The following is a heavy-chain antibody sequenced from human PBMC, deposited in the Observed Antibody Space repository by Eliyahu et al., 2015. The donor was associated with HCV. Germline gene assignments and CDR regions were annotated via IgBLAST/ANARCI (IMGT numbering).Heavy chain of an antibody. CDR3: ARDLATAMVHINXFDP. CDR2: IYTSGST. CDR1: GXXXSXYX. J-gene: IGHJ5*02. V-gene: IGHV4-4*07. Sequence: QVQLQESGPGLVKPSEXLSLTCTVPGXXXSXYXWSWXRQPAGKGLEWIGRIYTSGSTNYNPSLKSRVTMSVDTSKNQFSLKLSSVTAADTAVYYCARDLATAMVHINXFDPWGQGTLVTVSS. D-gene: IGHD5-18*01.